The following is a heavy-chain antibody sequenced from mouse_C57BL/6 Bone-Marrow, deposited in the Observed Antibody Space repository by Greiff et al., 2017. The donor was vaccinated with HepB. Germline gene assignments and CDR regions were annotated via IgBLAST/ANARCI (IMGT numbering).Heavy chain of an antibody. J-gene: IGHJ4*01. V-gene: IGHV7-3*01. CDR1: GFTFTDYY. D-gene: IGHD2-3*01. CDR3: ARYYGYYFYAMDY. Sequence: EVQRVESGGDLVQPGGSVSLSCAASGFTFTDYYMSWVRQTPGKALEWLGFIRNKANGYTTEYSASVKVRFTISRDNSQSILYLQMNALRAEDSATYYCARYYGYYFYAMDYWGQGTSVTVSS. CDR2: IRNKANGYTT.